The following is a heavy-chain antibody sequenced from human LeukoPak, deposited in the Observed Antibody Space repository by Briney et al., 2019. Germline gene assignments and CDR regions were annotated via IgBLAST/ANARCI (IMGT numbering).Heavy chain of an antibody. CDR1: GFTFSSYG. CDR3: AKTGYSSSWFKDYYFDY. D-gene: IGHD6-13*01. V-gene: IGHV3-33*06. CDR2: IWYDGSNK. Sequence: PGRSRRLSCAASGFTFSSYGMHWVRQAPGKGLEWVAVIWYDGSNKYYADSVKGRFTISRDNSKNTLYLQMNSLRAEDTAVYYCAKTGYSSSWFKDYYFDYWGQGTLVTVSS. J-gene: IGHJ4*02.